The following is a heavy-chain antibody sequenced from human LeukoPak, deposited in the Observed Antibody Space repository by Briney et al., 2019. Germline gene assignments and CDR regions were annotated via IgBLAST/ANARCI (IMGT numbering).Heavy chain of an antibody. D-gene: IGHD6-13*01. V-gene: IGHV4-39*07. Sequence: PSETLSLTCTVSDGSISSSSYYWGWIRQPPGKGLVWIGSIYYGSVFYSVSTYYNPSLKSRVTMSVDTSKNQFSLKLSSVTAADTAVYYCARSHWGPYGSRIANWFDPWGQGTLVTVSS. CDR3: ARSHWGPYGSRIANWFDP. CDR1: DGSISSSSYY. CDR2: IYYGSVFYSVST. J-gene: IGHJ5*02.